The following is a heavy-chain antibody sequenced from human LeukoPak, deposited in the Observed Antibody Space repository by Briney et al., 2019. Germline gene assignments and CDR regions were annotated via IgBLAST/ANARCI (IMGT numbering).Heavy chain of an antibody. Sequence: ASVKVSCKASGYTFTGYYMHWVRQAPGQGLEWMGWMNPNSGNTGYAQKFQGRVTITRNTSISTAYMELSSLRSEDTAVYYCARYSTRGLDFWGQGTLVTVSS. CDR2: MNPNSGNT. J-gene: IGHJ4*02. CDR1: GYTFTGYY. CDR3: ARYSTRGLDF. V-gene: IGHV1-8*03. D-gene: IGHD6-13*01.